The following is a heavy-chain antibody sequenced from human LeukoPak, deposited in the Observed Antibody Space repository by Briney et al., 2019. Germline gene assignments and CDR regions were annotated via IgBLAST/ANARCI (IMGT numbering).Heavy chain of an antibody. CDR1: GGSISSYY. D-gene: IGHD3-22*01. CDR3: ARWYYYDSRGYYFDF. V-gene: IGHV4-4*07. CDR2: IYSSGNT. J-gene: IGHJ4*02. Sequence: SETLSLTCTVSGGSISSYYWSWIRQPAGKGLKWIGRIYSSGNTNYNPSLKSRVTMSVDTSKNQFSLKLSSVTAADTAVYYCARWYYYDSRGYYFDFWGQGTLVTVSS.